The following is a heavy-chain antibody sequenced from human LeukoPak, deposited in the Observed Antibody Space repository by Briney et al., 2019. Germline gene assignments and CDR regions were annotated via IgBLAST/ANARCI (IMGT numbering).Heavy chain of an antibody. V-gene: IGHV4-59*02. D-gene: IGHD6-19*01. Sequence: SETLSLTCSVSGGSVRNYYWNWIRQPPGKGLEWIGYVYYTGSSNSDPSLESRVTMFVDTSKNQLSLRLSSASALDTAVYYCARGAYASAWYAFDIWGPGTGVSVTS. CDR3: ARGAYASAWYAFDI. J-gene: IGHJ3*02. CDR2: VYYTGSS. CDR1: GGSVRNYY.